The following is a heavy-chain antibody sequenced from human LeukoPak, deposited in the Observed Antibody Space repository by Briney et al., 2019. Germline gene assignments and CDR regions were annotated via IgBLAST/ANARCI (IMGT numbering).Heavy chain of an antibody. V-gene: IGHV3-30*18. CDR2: ISYDGSNK. J-gene: IGHJ4*02. CDR1: GFTFSSYG. D-gene: IGHD6-19*01. Sequence: TGGSLRLSCAASGFTFSSYGMHWVRQAPGKGLEWVAVISYDGSNKYYADSVKGRFTISRDNSKNTLYLQMNSLRAEDTAVYYCAKFSGWLLDYWGQGTLVTVSS. CDR3: AKFSGWLLDY.